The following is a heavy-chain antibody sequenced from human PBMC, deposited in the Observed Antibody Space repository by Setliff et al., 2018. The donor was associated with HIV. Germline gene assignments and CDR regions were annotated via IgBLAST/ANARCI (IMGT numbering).Heavy chain of an antibody. CDR1: GYTFTSYD. Sequence: ASVKVSCKASGYTFTSYDISWVRQAPGQGLEWRGWISAYNGNTNYAQKLQGRVTMTTDTSTSTAYMELRSLRSDDTAVYYCAREIGDYYDSSGYYPPTDSYYGMDVWGQVTTVTVSS. J-gene: IGHJ6*02. V-gene: IGHV1-18*01. CDR3: AREIGDYYDSSGYYPPTDSYYGMDV. CDR2: ISAYNGNT. D-gene: IGHD3-22*01.